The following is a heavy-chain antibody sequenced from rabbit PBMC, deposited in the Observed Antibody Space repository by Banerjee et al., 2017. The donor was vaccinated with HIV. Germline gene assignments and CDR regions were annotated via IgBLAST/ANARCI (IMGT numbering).Heavy chain of an antibody. V-gene: IGHV1S45*01. J-gene: IGHJ4*01. Sequence: QEQLVESGGGLVQPEGSLTLTCTASGFSFNSNYYMCWVRQAPGKGLEWIGTINTVGSTYYSSWAKGRFTISKTSSTTVTLQMNSLTAADTATYFCATSPYGSVPGFGDGGLWGPCTLVTVS. D-gene: IGHD5-1*01. CDR3: ATSPYGSVPGFGDGGL. CDR1: GFSFNSNYY. CDR2: INTVGST.